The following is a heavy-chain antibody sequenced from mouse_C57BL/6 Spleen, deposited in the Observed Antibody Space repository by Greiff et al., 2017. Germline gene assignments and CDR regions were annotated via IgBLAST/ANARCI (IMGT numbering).Heavy chain of an antibody. CDR3: ARSGGYRNYPWFVY. Sequence: VQLQQPGAELVKPGASVKMSCKASGYTFTSYWITWVKQRPGQGLEWIGDIYPGSGSTNYNEKFKSKATLTVDTSSSTAYMRLSSLTSEDAAVYYCARSGGYRNYPWFVYWGQGTLVTVSA. J-gene: IGHJ3*01. D-gene: IGHD2-5*01. CDR2: IYPGSGST. CDR1: GYTFTSYW. V-gene: IGHV1-55*01.